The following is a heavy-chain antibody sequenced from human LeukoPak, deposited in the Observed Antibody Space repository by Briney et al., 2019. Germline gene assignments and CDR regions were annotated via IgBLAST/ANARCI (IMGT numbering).Heavy chain of an antibody. CDR2: INPNSGGT. Sequence: GASVTVSCKASGYTFTGYYMHWVRQAPGQGLEWMGWINPNSGGTNYAQKFQGRVTMTRDTSISTAYMELSRLRSDDTAVYYCARGENDFWSGYLFDYWGQGTLVTVSS. CDR1: GYTFTGYY. J-gene: IGHJ4*02. D-gene: IGHD3-3*01. V-gene: IGHV1-2*02. CDR3: ARGENDFWSGYLFDY.